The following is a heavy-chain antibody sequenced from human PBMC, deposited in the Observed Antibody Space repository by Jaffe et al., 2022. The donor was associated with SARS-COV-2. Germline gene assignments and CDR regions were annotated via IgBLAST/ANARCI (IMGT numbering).Heavy chain of an antibody. J-gene: IGHJ4*02. CDR2: IYYSGST. V-gene: IGHV4-31*03. D-gene: IGHD4-4*01. CDR1: GGSISSGGYY. CDR3: ARLIPGRRYSSESYYFDY. Sequence: QVQLQESGPGLVKPSQTLSLTCTVSGGSISSGGYYWSWIRQHPGKGLEWIGYIYYSGSTYYNPSLKSRVTISVDTSKNQFSLKLSSVTAADTAVYYCARLIPGRRYSSESYYFDYWGQGTLVTVSS.